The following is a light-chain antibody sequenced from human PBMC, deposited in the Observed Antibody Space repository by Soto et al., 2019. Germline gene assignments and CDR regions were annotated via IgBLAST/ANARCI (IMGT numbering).Light chain of an antibody. V-gene: IGKV3-20*01. CDR1: QSVSSDY. Sequence: EIVLTQSPATLSVSPGERATVSCRASQSVSSDYLAWYQQKPGQAPRLLIYGASSRATGIPDRFSGSGSGTDFALTINRLEPDDFAVYYCQQYGNSPLTFGQGTKVDIK. CDR3: QQYGNSPLT. J-gene: IGKJ1*01. CDR2: GAS.